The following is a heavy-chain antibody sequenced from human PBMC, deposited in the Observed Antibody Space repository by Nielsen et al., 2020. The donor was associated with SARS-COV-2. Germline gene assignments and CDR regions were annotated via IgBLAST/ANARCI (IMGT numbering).Heavy chain of an antibody. D-gene: IGHD6-13*01. CDR2: ISAYNGNT. CDR3: ARAYWGRNGGSSWYPQYYYYGMDV. J-gene: IGHJ6*02. V-gene: IGHV1-18*01. Sequence: WVRQAPGQGLEWMGWISAYNGNTNYAQKFQGRVTITADESTSTAYMELSSLRSEDTAVYYCARAYWGRNGGSSWYPQYYYYGMDVWGQGTTVTVSS.